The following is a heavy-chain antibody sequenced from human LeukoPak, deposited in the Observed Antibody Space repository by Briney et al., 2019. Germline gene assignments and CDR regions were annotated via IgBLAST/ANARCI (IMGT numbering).Heavy chain of an antibody. CDR1: GGSFSGYY. V-gene: IGHV4-34*01. J-gene: IGHJ3*02. CDR2: INHSGST. CDR3: ALASPGTVDAFDI. Sequence: SETLSLTCAVYGGSFSGYYWSWIRQPPGKGLEWIGEINHSGSTNYNPSLKSRVTISVDTSKNQFSLKLSSVTAAGAAVYYCALASPGTVDAFDIWGQGTMVTVSS. D-gene: IGHD4-11*01.